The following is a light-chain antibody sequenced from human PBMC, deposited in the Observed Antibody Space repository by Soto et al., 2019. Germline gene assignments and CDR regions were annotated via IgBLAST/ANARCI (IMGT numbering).Light chain of an antibody. J-gene: IGKJ5*01. CDR2: AAS. Sequence: DLQITQSPASVCSWVCDRVTITCRASEGINSWLAWYQQKPGKAPKLLIYAASSLQSGVPSRFSGSGSGTDFTLTISSLQPEDFATSYCQQANSFPPITFGQGTRLEIK. CDR3: QQANSFPPIT. CDR1: EGINSW. V-gene: IGKV1D-12*01.